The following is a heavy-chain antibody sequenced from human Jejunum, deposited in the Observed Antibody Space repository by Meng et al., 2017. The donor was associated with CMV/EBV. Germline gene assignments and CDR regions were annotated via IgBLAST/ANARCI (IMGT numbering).Heavy chain of an antibody. CDR3: ARGRVYYSGWNPPYRMDV. CDR2: ISNSGTT. V-gene: IGHV4-59*01. CDR1: SISSFY. Sequence: SISSFYWTWIRRPPGKGLEWIGYISNSGTTNYNPSLKSRLTMSVDASQNQFSLNLNSVTAADTGLYYCARGRVYYSGWNPPYRMDVWGQGTTVTVSS. D-gene: IGHD3-10*01. J-gene: IGHJ6*02.